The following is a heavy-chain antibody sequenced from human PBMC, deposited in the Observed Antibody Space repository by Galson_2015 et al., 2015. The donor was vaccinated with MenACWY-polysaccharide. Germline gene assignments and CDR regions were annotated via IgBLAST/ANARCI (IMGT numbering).Heavy chain of an antibody. CDR1: GFNFTSHV. CDR2: ISSRGIYK. CDR3: ARESRDGYNTFDS. V-gene: IGHV3-21*04. D-gene: IGHD5-24*01. Sequence: SLRLSCADSGFNFTSHVMNWVRQAPGRGLEWVSSISSRGIYKYYADSVKGRFTISRDNVKNSVFLEMNSLSAEDTAIYYCARESRDGYNTFDSWGQGVLVTVSS. J-gene: IGHJ4*02.